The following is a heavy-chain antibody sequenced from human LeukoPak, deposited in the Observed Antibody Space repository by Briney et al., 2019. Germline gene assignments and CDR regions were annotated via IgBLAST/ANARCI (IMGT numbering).Heavy chain of an antibody. CDR3: ARSGSYEKPGDY. D-gene: IGHD1-26*01. V-gene: IGHV4-30-2*01. CDR1: GSSISSGGYY. J-gene: IGHJ4*02. CDR2: IYDSGST. Sequence: PSQTLSLTCTVSGSSISSGGYYWSWIRQPPGQALEWIGYIYDSGSTYYNPSLKSRVTISVDRSKNQLSLNLNSVTAADTAMYYCARSGSYEKPGDYWGQGTLVTVSS.